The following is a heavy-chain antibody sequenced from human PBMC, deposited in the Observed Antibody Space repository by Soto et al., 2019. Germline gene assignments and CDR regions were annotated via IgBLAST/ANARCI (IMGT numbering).Heavy chain of an antibody. V-gene: IGHV1-18*01. CDR3: WRIGSVVVVAATPEMDV. CDR2: IRAYNGNT. D-gene: IGHD2-15*01. J-gene: IGHJ6*01. Sequence: ASAKVSSKASGYNFPSYGISWARHAPGQGIEWMGWIRAYNGNTSYAQKRQGRVTMNTDTVTSTHSSELGSLKSEGTGVCYGWRIGSVVVVAATPEMDVWRQGTTVTVSS. CDR1: GYNFPSYG.